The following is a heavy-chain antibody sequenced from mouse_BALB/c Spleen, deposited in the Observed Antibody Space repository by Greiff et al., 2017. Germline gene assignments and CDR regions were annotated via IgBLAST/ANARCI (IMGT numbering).Heavy chain of an antibody. V-gene: IGHV1-69*02. CDR1: GYTFTSYW. J-gene: IGHJ4*01. Sequence: QVQLQQPGAELVRPGASVKLSCKASGYTFTSYWINWVKQRPGQGLEWIGNIYPSDSYTNYNQKFKDKATLTVDKSSSTAYMQLSSPTSEDSAVYYCTRSSAMDYRGQGTSVTVSS. CDR2: IYPSDSYT. CDR3: TRSSAMDY.